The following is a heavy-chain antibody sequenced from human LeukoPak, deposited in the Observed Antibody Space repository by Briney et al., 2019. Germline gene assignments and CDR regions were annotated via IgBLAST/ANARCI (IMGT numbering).Heavy chain of an antibody. CDR1: GFTFSSYA. V-gene: IGHV3-30-3*01. D-gene: IGHD2-8*01. CDR3: ARDRCINDNCDSSSEYFQH. Sequence: PGRSLRLSCAASGFTFSSYAMHWVRQAPGKGLEWVAVISYDGSNKYYADSVKGRFTISRDNSKNTLYLQMNSLRAEDTAVYYCARDRCINDNCDSSSEYFQHWGQGTLVTVSS. CDR2: ISYDGSNK. J-gene: IGHJ1*01.